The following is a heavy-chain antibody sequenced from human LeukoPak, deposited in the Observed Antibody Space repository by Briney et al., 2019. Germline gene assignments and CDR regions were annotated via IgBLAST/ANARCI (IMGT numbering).Heavy chain of an antibody. J-gene: IGHJ3*02. Sequence: PGGSLRLSCAASGFTFSSYAMSWVRQAPGKGLEWVSAISGSDSSTYYADSVKGRFTISRDNSKKTLYLQMNSLRAEDTAVYYCAKDLSRGPAASGAFDIWGQGTMVTVSS. CDR1: GFTFSSYA. V-gene: IGHV3-23*01. CDR3: AKDLSRGPAASGAFDI. D-gene: IGHD2-2*01. CDR2: ISGSDSST.